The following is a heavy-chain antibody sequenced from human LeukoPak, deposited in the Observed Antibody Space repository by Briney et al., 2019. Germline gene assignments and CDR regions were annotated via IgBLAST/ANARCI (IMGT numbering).Heavy chain of an antibody. CDR1: GFTFSSYA. CDR3: ARDLGYYYDSSGFSS. CDR2: ISYDGSNK. Sequence: GGSLRLSCAASGFTFSSYAMHWVRQAPGKGLEWVAVISYDGSNKYYADSVKGRFTISRDNSKNTLYLQMNSLRAEDTAVYYCARDLGYYYDSSGFSSWGQGTLVTVSS. V-gene: IGHV3-30*04. J-gene: IGHJ5*02. D-gene: IGHD3-22*01.